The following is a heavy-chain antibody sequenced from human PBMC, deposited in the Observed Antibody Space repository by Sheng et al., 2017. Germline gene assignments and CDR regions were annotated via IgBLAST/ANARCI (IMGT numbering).Heavy chain of an antibody. Sequence: EVQLVQSGAEVKKPGESLKISCKGSGFTFTNYWIGWVRQMPGKGLEWMGIIYPDDSDANYSPSFQGQVTISVDKSISTAYLQWSSLKAPDTAIYYCARTYCASTSCNKATYYFGMDVWGQGTTV. V-gene: IGHV5-51*01. D-gene: IGHD2-2*02. CDR3: ARTYCASTSCNKATYYFGMDV. CDR2: IYPDDSDA. CDR1: GFTFTNYW. J-gene: IGHJ6*02.